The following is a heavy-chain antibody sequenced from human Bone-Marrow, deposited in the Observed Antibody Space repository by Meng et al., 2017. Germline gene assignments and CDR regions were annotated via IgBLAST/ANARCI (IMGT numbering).Heavy chain of an antibody. D-gene: IGHD3-3*01. V-gene: IGHV1-2*06. J-gene: IGHJ3*02. Sequence: ASVKVSCKASGYTFTGYYMHWVRQAPGQGLEWMGRINPNSGGTNYAQKFQGRVTMTRDTSISTAYMELSRLRFDDTAVYYCARVPQPNYDFWSGYSNDAFDIWGQGTMVTVSS. CDR1: GYTFTGYY. CDR3: ARVPQPNYDFWSGYSNDAFDI. CDR2: INPNSGGT.